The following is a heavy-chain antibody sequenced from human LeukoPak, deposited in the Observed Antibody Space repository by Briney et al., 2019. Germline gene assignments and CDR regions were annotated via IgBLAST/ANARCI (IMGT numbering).Heavy chain of an antibody. CDR1: AFIFSGHW. CDR2: VKQDGSEK. Sequence: GGSLRLSCEGSAFIFSGHWMNWVRQTPGKGLEWVADVKQDGSEKYSLDSVKGRFTISRDNAKNSLYLQMNSLRAEDTAVYYCARGRILFDIWGQGTMVTVSS. CDR3: ARGRILFDI. V-gene: IGHV3-7*01. J-gene: IGHJ3*02.